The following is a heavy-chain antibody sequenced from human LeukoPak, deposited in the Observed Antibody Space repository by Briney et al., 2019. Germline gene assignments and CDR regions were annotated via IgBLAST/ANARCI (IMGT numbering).Heavy chain of an antibody. D-gene: IGHD1-26*01. J-gene: IGHJ4*02. V-gene: IGHV3-48*01. CDR2: ISSSGTTI. CDR3: AKDGGTHFGH. Sequence: GGSLRLSCAASGFTFSSYSMNWVRQAPGKGLEWVSYISSSGTTISYAQSVKGRFTITRDNAQNSLTLHMNTLRADDTAVYYCAKDGGTHFGHWGQGTLVTVSS. CDR1: GFTFSSYS.